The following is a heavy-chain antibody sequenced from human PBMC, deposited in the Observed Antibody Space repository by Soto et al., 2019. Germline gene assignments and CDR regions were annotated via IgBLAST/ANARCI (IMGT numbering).Heavy chain of an antibody. D-gene: IGHD3-9*01. V-gene: IGHV3-23*01. J-gene: IGHJ5*02. CDR3: AKDGNPIPYLTGYYRLGWFDP. Sequence: EVQLLESGGGLVQPGGSLRLSCAASGFTFSSYAMSWVRQAPGKGLEWGSAISGSGGSTYYADSVKGRFTISRDNSKNTLYLQMTSLRAEYTAVYYCAKDGNPIPYLTGYYRLGWFDPWGQGTLVTVSS. CDR2: ISGSGGST. CDR1: GFTFSSYA.